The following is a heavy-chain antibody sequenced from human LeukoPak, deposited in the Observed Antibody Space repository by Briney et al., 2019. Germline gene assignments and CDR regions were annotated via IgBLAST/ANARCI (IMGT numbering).Heavy chain of an antibody. V-gene: IGHV4-38-2*01. J-gene: IGHJ4*02. D-gene: IGHD6-6*01. CDR2: IYLGGTT. CDR1: GYSISSGPY. CDR3: ARSRGSMYSSSVFDY. Sequence: PSETLSLTCSVSGYSISSGPYWGWIRQPPGQGLEWIASIYLGGTTYYTPSLKSRVSLSLDTSKNQFSLKLSSVTAADMAVYYCARSRGSMYSSSVFDYWGQGTLVTVSS.